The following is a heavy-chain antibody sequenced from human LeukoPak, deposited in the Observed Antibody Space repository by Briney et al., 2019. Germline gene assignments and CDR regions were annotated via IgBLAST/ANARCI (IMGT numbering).Heavy chain of an antibody. Sequence: PSETLSLTCTVSGGSISSYYWSWIRQPPGKGLEWIGYIYYSGSTNYNPSLKSRVTISVDTSKNQFSLKLSSVTAADTAVYYCARSLEWSSFYYMDVWGKGTTVTISS. CDR2: IYYSGST. J-gene: IGHJ6*03. D-gene: IGHD3-3*01. CDR3: ARSLEWSSFYYMDV. V-gene: IGHV4-59*01. CDR1: GGSISSYY.